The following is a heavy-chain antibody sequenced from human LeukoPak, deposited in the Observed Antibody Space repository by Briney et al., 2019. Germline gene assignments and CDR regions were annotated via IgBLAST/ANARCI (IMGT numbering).Heavy chain of an antibody. J-gene: IGHJ4*02. Sequence: SVKVSCKASGGTFSSYAISWVRQAPGQGLEWMGGIIPIFGTANYAQKFQGRVTITADESTSTAYMELSSLRSEDTAVYYCASQITIFGVVIENPPNYFDYWGQGTLVTVSS. CDR2: IIPIFGTA. V-gene: IGHV1-69*13. CDR3: ASQITIFGVVIENPPNYFDY. D-gene: IGHD3-3*01. CDR1: GGTFSSYA.